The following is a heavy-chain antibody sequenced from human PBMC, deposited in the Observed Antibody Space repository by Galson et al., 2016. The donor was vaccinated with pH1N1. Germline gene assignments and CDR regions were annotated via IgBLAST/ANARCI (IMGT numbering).Heavy chain of an antibody. J-gene: IGHJ4*02. Sequence: SVKVSCKASGYTFTSYAIHWVRQAPGQRLEWMGWINTGSGYTKYSQKFHDRITITKDTSASTVHLELSSLRSEDTAVYYCGRDGLTMITFGVPGNYFDYWGQGTLVTVSS. D-gene: IGHD3-16*01. V-gene: IGHV1-3*04. CDR2: INTGSGYT. CDR1: GYTFTSYA. CDR3: GRDGLTMITFGVPGNYFDY.